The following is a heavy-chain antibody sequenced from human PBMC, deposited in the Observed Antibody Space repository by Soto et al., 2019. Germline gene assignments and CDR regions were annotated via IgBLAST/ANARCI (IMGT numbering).Heavy chain of an antibody. CDR3: VKGTCSGGGCDFDY. Sequence: GGSLRLSCSASGFTFSSYAMHWVRQAPGKGLKYVSAISSNGGSTYYADSVKGRITISRDNSQNTLYLQMSSLRAEDTADYYCVKGTCSGGGCDFDYWGQGTLVTGSS. J-gene: IGHJ4*02. V-gene: IGHV3-64D*06. D-gene: IGHD2-15*01. CDR2: ISSNGGST. CDR1: GFTFSSYA.